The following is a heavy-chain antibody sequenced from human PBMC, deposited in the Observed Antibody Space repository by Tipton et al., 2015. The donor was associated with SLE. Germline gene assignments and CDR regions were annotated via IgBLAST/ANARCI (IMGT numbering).Heavy chain of an antibody. Sequence: PGLVKPSETLSLTCSVAGGSITSNGVHWAWIRQPPGKGLEWIGSIYYSESPNYNPSLKSRVTISVDKSKNQFSLKLTSVTAADTAVYYCARWIPLTGINVWGQGATVTVSS. V-gene: IGHV4-39*07. D-gene: IGHD5-18*01. CDR1: GGSITSNGVH. J-gene: IGHJ6*02. CDR3: ARWIPLTGINV. CDR2: IYYSESP.